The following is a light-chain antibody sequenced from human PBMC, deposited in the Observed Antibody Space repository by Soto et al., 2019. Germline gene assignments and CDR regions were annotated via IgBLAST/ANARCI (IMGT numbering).Light chain of an antibody. CDR2: AAS. J-gene: IGKJ1*01. CDR1: ELISTY. V-gene: IGKV1-27*01. Sequence: DIQMTQSPSSLSASVGDRVAITCRASELISTYLAWYQQKPGKVPKLLIYAASTLQSGVPSRFSGSGSGTDFTLTISGLQPEDVATYYCQNYNTAPRAFGQGTKVEI. CDR3: QNYNTAPRA.